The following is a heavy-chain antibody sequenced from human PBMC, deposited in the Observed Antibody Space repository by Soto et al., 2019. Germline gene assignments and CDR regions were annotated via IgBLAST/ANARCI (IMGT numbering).Heavy chain of an antibody. V-gene: IGHV3-13*01. J-gene: IGHJ6*02. CDR3: VRDDFWSSYDRYGMDV. Sequence: EVQLVESGGGLVQPGGSLRLYCAASGFSFTLYDMHWVRQGRGGSLEWVSGIDTAGDTYYPGSVKGRFTISRENAKNSLYLQMNSLRAEDTAVYFCVRDDFWSSYDRYGMDVWGQGTTVTVSS. CDR2: IDTAGDT. D-gene: IGHD3-3*01. CDR1: GFSFTLYD.